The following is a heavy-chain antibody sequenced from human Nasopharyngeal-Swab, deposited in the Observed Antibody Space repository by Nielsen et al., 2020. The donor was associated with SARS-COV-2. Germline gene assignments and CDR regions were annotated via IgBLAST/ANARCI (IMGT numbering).Heavy chain of an antibody. J-gene: IGHJ3*02. Sequence: VKVSCKASGYTFTSYYMHWVRQAPGQGLEWMGIINPSGGSTSYAQKFQGRVTMTRDTSTSTVYMELSSLRSDDTAVYYCARGDTTVTTWYAFDIWGQGTMVTVSS. D-gene: IGHD4-17*01. CDR1: GYTFTSYY. CDR3: ARGDTTVTTWYAFDI. V-gene: IGHV1-46*01. CDR2: INPSGGST.